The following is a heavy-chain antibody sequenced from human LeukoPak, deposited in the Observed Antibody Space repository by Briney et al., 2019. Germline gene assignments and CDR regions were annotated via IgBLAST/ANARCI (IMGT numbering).Heavy chain of an antibody. CDR2: MHSSGST. V-gene: IGHV4-39*07. Sequence: SETLSLTRTVSGPSISSTIYYWGWIRQPPGDGLEWIGSMHSSGSTYYNPSLKSRVTISLSTSKNQFSLKLSSVTAADTAVYYCARLATPSTMAARGRSWFESWGQGTLVTVSS. D-gene: IGHD6-6*01. CDR3: ARLATPSTMAARGRSWFES. J-gene: IGHJ5*01. CDR1: GPSISSTIYY.